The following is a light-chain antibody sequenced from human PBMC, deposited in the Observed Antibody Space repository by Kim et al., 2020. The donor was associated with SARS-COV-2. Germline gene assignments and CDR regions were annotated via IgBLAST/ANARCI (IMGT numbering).Light chain of an antibody. Sequence: PGQSVTISCTGTSNDVGGYNHVSWYQQHPGKAPKLMIYDVSNRPSGVPDRFSGSKSGNTASLTISGLQPEDEADYYCCSYAGSYTVFGGGTQLTVL. CDR1: SNDVGGYNH. J-gene: IGLJ2*01. CDR3: CSYAGSYTV. V-gene: IGLV2-11*03. CDR2: DVS.